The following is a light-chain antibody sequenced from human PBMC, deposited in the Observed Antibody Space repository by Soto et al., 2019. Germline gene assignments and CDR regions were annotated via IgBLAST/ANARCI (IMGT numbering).Light chain of an antibody. CDR1: SNTIGGYNV. CDR3: CSYVGATTYV. Sequence: QSVLTQPASVSGSPGQSITISCTGTSNTIGGYNVVSWYQQHPGTAPKVIIYEGIKRPSGVSNRFSGSISGSTAYLTISGLQAEDEADYYCCSYVGATTYVFGTGTKVTV. J-gene: IGLJ1*01. CDR2: EGI. V-gene: IGLV2-23*01.